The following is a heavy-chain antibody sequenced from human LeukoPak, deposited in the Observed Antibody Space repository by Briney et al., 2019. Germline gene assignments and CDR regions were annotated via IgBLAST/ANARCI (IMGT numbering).Heavy chain of an antibody. CDR3: ARDRYCSGGSCYSFYYFDY. D-gene: IGHD2-15*01. V-gene: IGHV3-74*01. J-gene: IGHJ4*02. CDR1: GFTFSSYW. CDR2: INSDGSST. Sequence: SGGSLRLSCAASGFTFSSYWMHWVRQAPGKGLVWVSRINSDGSSTSYADSVKGRFTISRDNAKNTLYLQMNSLRAEDTAVYYCARDRYCSGGSCYSFYYFDYWGQGTLVTVSS.